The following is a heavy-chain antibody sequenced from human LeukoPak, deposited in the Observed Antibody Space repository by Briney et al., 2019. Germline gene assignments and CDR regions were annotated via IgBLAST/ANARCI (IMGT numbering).Heavy chain of an antibody. CDR3: AKAGGSGITVAGTVDY. J-gene: IGHJ4*02. V-gene: IGHV3-21*04. D-gene: IGHD6-19*01. CDR2: ISSSSSYI. CDR1: GFTFSSYS. Sequence: GGSLRLSCAASGFTFSSYSMNWVRQAPGKGLEWVSSISSSSSYIYYADSVKGRFTISRDNSKNTLYLQMKSLRAEDTAVYYCAKAGGSGITVAGTVDYWGQGTLVTVSS.